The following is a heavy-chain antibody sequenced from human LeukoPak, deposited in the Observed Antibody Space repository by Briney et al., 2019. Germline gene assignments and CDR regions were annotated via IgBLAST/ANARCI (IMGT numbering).Heavy chain of an antibody. D-gene: IGHD3-22*01. Sequence: SVKVFLQAFGGHFRSFAYSWVRQAPGKGLEWMGRVIPYFGTANYAQKFQGRVTITTDESTSTAYMELSSLRSEDTAVYYCAREEDYYDSSGSPRSWFDPWGQGTLATVSS. CDR1: GGHFRSFA. CDR3: AREEDYYDSSGSPRSWFDP. CDR2: VIPYFGTA. J-gene: IGHJ5*02. V-gene: IGHV1-69*05.